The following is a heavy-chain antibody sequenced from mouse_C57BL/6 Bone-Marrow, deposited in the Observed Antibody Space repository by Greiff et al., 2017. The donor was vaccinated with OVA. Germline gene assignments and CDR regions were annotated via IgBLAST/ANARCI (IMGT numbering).Heavy chain of an antibody. J-gene: IGHJ3*01. Sequence: EVKLMESGGGLVQPKGSLKLSCAASGFSFNTYAMNWVRQAPGKGLEWVARIRSKSNNYATYYADSVKDRFTISRDDSESMLYLQMNNLKTEDTAMYYCVRPLYDYDVAWFAYWGQGTLVTVSA. CDR1: GFSFNTYA. D-gene: IGHD2-4*01. V-gene: IGHV10-1*01. CDR3: VRPLYDYDVAWFAY. CDR2: IRSKSNNYAT.